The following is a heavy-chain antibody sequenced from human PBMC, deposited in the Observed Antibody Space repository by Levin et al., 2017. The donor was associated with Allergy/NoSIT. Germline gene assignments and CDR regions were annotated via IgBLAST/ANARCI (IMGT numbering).Heavy chain of an antibody. CDR2: ISAYNGNT. Sequence: GASVKVSCKASGYTFTSYGISWVRQAPGQGLEWMGWISAYNGNTNYAQKLQGRVTMTTDTSTSTAYMELRSLRSDDTAVYYCASALAGGDTAISRPSYYYYYYGMDVWGQGTTVTVSS. CDR3: ASALAGGDTAISRPSYYYYYYGMDV. CDR1: GYTFTSYG. D-gene: IGHD5-18*01. J-gene: IGHJ6*02. V-gene: IGHV1-18*01.